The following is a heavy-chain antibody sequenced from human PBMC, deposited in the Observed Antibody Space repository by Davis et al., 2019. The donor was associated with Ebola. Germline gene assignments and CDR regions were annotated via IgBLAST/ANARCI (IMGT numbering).Heavy chain of an antibody. CDR3: ARSGLSFGVVKYHYGMDA. V-gene: IGHV3-21*04. D-gene: IGHD3-3*01. CDR1: GFTFSTYT. CDR2: ISISSAFI. Sequence: PGGSLRLSCAASGFTFSTYTMTWVRQAPGKGLEWVSSISISSAFIYYADSVKGRFTVSRDNAKNSLSLQMNSLRGEDTAVYYCARSGLSFGVVKYHYGMDAWGKGTTVTVSS. J-gene: IGHJ6*04.